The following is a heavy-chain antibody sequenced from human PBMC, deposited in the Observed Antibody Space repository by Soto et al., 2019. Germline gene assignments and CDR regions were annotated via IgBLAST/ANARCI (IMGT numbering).Heavy chain of an antibody. CDR3: ARDFPYDSSGYSNWFDP. Sequence: QVQLVQSGAEVKKPGASVKVSCKASGYTFTGYYMHWVRQAPGQGLEWMGWINPNSGGTNDAQKFQGWVTMTRDTSISTAYMELSRLRSDDTAVYYCARDFPYDSSGYSNWFDPWGQGTLVTVSS. CDR2: INPNSGGT. D-gene: IGHD3-22*01. V-gene: IGHV1-2*04. CDR1: GYTFTGYY. J-gene: IGHJ5*02.